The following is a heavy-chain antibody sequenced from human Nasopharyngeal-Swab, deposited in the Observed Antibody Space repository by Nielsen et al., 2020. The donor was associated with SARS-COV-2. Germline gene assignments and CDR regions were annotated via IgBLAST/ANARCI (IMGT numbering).Heavy chain of an antibody. CDR2: INHSGST. CDR3: ARGRGGYCSSTSCYGGRGMDV. V-gene: IGHV4-34*01. Sequence: RQAPGKGLEWIGEINHSGSTNYNPSLKSRVTISVDTSKNQFSLKLSSVIAADTAVYYCARGRGGYCSSTSCYGGRGMDVWGQGTTVTVSS. D-gene: IGHD2-2*01. J-gene: IGHJ6*02.